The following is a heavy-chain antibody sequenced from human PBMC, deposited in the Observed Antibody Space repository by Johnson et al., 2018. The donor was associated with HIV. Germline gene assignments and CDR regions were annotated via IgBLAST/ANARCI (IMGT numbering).Heavy chain of an antibody. CDR3: ARVRGVVGATHAVDI. J-gene: IGHJ3*02. CDR1: GFTFSDYY. Sequence: QVRLVESGGGLVKPGGSLRLSCAASGFTFSDYYMSWIRQAPGKGLAWVSYISSSGGSTYYADSVKGRFTISRDNTKNTLYLQMNSLRAEDTAVYFCARVRGVVGATHAVDIWGQGTMVTVSS. V-gene: IGHV3-11*01. D-gene: IGHD1-26*01. CDR2: ISSSGGST.